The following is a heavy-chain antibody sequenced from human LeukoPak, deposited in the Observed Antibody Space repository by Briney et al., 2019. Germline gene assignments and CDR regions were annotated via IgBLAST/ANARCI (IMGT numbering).Heavy chain of an antibody. V-gene: IGHV3-48*01. CDR3: AKASCIVVDYHYYGMDV. CDR2: ISTSSSTR. Sequence: GGSLRLSGAASGFTINNYSMNWVRQAPGKGLEWVSYISTSSSTRYYADSVKGRFTMSRDNSKNTLYLQMNSLRAEDTAVYYWAKASCIVVDYHYYGMDVWGQGTTVTVSS. J-gene: IGHJ6*02. D-gene: IGHD2-15*01. CDR1: GFTINNYS.